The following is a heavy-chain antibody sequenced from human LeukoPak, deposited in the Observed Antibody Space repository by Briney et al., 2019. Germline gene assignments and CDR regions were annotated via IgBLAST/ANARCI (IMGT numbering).Heavy chain of an antibody. J-gene: IGHJ4*02. Sequence: GGSLRLTCAASGFTFSSYWMSWVRQAPGKGLEWVANIKQDGSEKYYVDSVKGRFTISRDNAKNSLYLQMNSLRAEDTAVYYCARDLHSSGWYSDYWGQGTLVTVSS. D-gene: IGHD6-19*01. V-gene: IGHV3-7*03. CDR3: ARDLHSSGWYSDY. CDR2: IKQDGSEK. CDR1: GFTFSSYW.